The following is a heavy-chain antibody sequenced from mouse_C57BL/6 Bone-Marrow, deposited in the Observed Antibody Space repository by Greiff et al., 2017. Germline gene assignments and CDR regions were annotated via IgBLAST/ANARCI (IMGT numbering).Heavy chain of an antibody. Sequence: QVQLQQPGAELVKPGASVKLSCKASGYTFTSYWMQWVKQRPGQGLEWIGEIDPSDSYTNYNQKFKGKATLTVDTSSSTAYMQLSSLTSEDSAVYYCAREEDYDLAMGYWGQGTSVTVSS. D-gene: IGHD2-4*01. CDR1: GYTFTSYW. CDR2: IDPSDSYT. J-gene: IGHJ4*01. CDR3: AREEDYDLAMGY. V-gene: IGHV1-50*01.